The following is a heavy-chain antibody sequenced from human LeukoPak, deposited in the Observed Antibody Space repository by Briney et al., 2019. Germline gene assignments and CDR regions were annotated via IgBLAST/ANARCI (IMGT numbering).Heavy chain of an antibody. D-gene: IGHD3-16*01. V-gene: IGHV1-8*02. CDR1: GGTFSSYG. Sequence: ASVKVSCKTSGGTFSSYGISWVRQATGQGLEWMGWMNPNSGNTGYAQKFQGRVTMTRNTSISTAYMELSSLRSEDTAVYYCARSPYAYDAFDIWGQGTMVTVSS. CDR2: MNPNSGNT. J-gene: IGHJ3*02. CDR3: ARSPYAYDAFDI.